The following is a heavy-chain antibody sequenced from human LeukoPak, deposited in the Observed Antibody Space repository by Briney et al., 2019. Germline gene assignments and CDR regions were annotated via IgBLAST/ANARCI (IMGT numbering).Heavy chain of an antibody. CDR1: GFTFSTYG. D-gene: IGHD3-10*01. J-gene: IGHJ4*02. Sequence: GGSLRLSCAASGFTFSTYGMHWVRQAPGKGLEWVAVIWYDGSNKYYADSVKGRFTISRDNSKNTLYLQMDSLRAEDTAVYYCARERMVREVIPDYWGQGTLVTVSS. V-gene: IGHV3-33*01. CDR3: ARERMVREVIPDY. CDR2: IWYDGSNK.